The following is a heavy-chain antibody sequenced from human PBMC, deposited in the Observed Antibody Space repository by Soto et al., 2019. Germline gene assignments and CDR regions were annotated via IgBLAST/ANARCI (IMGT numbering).Heavy chain of an antibody. J-gene: IGHJ3*02. CDR3: TRPQGYDSSGEYAFDI. CDR2: IRSKANSYAT. CDR1: GFTFSGSA. D-gene: IGHD3-22*01. V-gene: IGHV3-73*01. Sequence: GGSLRLSCAASGFTFSGSAMHWVRQASGKGLEWVGRIRSKANSYATAYAASVKGRFTISRDDSKNTAYLQMNSLKTEDTAVYYCTRPQGYDSSGEYAFDIWGQGTMVTVSS.